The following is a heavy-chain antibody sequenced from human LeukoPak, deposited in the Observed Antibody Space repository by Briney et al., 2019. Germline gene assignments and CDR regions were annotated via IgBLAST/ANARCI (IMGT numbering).Heavy chain of an antibody. J-gene: IGHJ4*02. CDR2: INHSGST. CDR1: GGSFSGYY. V-gene: IGHV4-34*01. Sequence: SETLSLTCAVYGGSFSGYYWSWIRQPPGKGLEWIGEINHSGSTNYNPSLKSRVTISVDTSKNQFSLKLSSMTAADTAVYYCARGRDVVVVAATFDYWGQGTLVTVSS. CDR3: ARGRDVVVVAATFDY. D-gene: IGHD2-15*01.